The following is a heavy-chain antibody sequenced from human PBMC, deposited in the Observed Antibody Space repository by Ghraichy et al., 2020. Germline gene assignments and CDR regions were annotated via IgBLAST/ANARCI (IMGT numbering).Heavy chain of an antibody. J-gene: IGHJ4*02. V-gene: IGHV3-7*01. CDR1: EFTFSNYW. CDR3: ARSTFSSADY. Sequence: GESLNISCAASEFTFSNYWMSWVRQAPGKGLEWVAHIKPDGSEVFYVDSVKGRFTTSRENAHNSLSLQMNSLRAEDSAVYYCARSTFSSADYWGQGTLVTVSS. CDR2: IKPDGSEV. D-gene: IGHD6-6*01.